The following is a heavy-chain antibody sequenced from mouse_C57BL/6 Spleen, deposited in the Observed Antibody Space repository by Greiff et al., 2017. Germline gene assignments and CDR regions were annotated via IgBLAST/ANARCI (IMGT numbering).Heavy chain of an antibody. CDR1: GYTFTDYY. V-gene: IGHV1-26*01. CDR3: ARAGVYYGNFGGFFMDY. D-gene: IGHD2-1*01. CDR2: INPNNGGT. Sequence: EVQLQQSGPELVKPGASVKISCKASGYTFTDYYMNWVKQSHGQSLEWIGDINPNNGGTSYNQKFKGKATLTVDKSSSTAYMELRSLTSEDSAVYYCARAGVYYGNFGGFFMDYWGQGTSVTVSS. J-gene: IGHJ4*01.